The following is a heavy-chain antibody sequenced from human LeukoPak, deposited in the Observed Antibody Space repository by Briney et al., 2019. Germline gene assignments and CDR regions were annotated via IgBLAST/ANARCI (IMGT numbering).Heavy chain of an antibody. CDR3: ARSGGYYFDY. CDR2: INADGSST. CDR1: GFTFSTYW. D-gene: IGHD3-10*01. Sequence: EGSLRLSCAASGFTFSTYWMHWVHQAPGKGLVWVSRINADGSSTSYADSVKGRFTISRDNAKNTLYLQMNSLRAEDTAVYYCARSGGYYFDYWGQGTLVTVPS. J-gene: IGHJ4*02. V-gene: IGHV3-74*01.